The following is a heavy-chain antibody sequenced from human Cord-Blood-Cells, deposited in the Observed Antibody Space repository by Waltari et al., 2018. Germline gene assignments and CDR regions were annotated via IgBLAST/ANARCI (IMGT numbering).Heavy chain of an antibody. Sequence: WIGEIYHSGSTNYNPSLKSRVTISVDKSKNQFSLKLSSVTAADTAVYYCARSRNIVATIRYFDYWGQGTLVTVSS. J-gene: IGHJ4*02. D-gene: IGHD5-12*01. V-gene: IGHV4-4*02. CDR3: ARSRNIVATIRYFDY. CDR2: IYHSGST.